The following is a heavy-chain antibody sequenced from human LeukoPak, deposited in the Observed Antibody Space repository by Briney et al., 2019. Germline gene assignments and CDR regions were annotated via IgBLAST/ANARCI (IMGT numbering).Heavy chain of an antibody. J-gene: IGHJ6*02. Sequence: GESLKISCKGSGYSFTTYWIGWVRQMPGKGLEWMGIMYPGDSQIRYNPSFQGQVTISVDKSISTAYLQWSSLKASDTAMYYCARRGVWSGYYEQYYFYYGMDVWGQGTTVTVSS. V-gene: IGHV5-51*01. CDR1: GYSFTTYW. CDR3: ARRGVWSGYYEQYYFYYGMDV. D-gene: IGHD3-3*01. CDR2: MYPGDSQI.